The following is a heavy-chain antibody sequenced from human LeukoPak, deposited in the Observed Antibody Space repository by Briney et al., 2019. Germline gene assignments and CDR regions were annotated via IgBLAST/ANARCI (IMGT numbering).Heavy chain of an antibody. CDR1: GFTFSNAW. D-gene: IGHD3-22*01. CDR3: TTDIYDSSGYYYGDY. J-gene: IGHJ4*02. V-gene: IGHV3-15*01. CDR2: IKSKTDGGTT. Sequence: PGGSLRLSCAASGFTFSNAWMSWVRQAPGKGQEWVGRIKSKTDGGTTDYAAPVKGRFTISRDDSKNTLYLQMNSLKTEDTAVYYCTTDIYDSSGYYYGDYWGQGTLVTVSS.